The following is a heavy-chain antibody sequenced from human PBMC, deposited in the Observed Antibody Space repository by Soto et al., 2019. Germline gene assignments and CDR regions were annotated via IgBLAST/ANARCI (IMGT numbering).Heavy chain of an antibody. J-gene: IGHJ5*02. V-gene: IGHV3-23*01. CDR1: GFTFSSYA. D-gene: IGHD3-10*01. Sequence: GGSLRLSCAASGFTFSSYAMSWVRQAPGKGLEWVSAISGSGGSTYYADSVKGRFTISRDNSKNTLYLQMNSLRAEDTAVYYCAAGEWFGDSGWFDPWGQGTLVTVSS. CDR3: AAGEWFGDSGWFDP. CDR2: ISGSGGST.